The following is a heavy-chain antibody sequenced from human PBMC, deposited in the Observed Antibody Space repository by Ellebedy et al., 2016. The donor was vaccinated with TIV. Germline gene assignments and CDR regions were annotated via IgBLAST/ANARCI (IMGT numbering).Heavy chain of an antibody. D-gene: IGHD3-22*01. J-gene: IGHJ6*02. V-gene: IGHV1-2*04. CDR2: LNPNRGDT. CDR1: GYTFSGFC. Sequence: AASVKVSCKASGYTFSGFCMYSARQPPRQGLDWMGWLNPNRGDTNYAQKFQGWVTLTMDTSISTAYMEVSRLRFDDTAVYYCARGGKPDSSAYVENYGMDVWGQGTNVTVSS. CDR3: ARGGKPDSSAYVENYGMDV.